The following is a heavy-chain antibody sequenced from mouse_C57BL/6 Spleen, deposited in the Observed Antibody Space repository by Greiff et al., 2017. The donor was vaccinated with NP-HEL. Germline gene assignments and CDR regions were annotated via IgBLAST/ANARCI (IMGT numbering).Heavy chain of an antibody. CDR2: IYPGSGNT. Sequence: VKVVESGAELVRPGASVKLSCKASGYTFTDYYINWVKQRPGQGLEWIARIYPGSGNTYYNEKFKGKATLTAEKSSSTAYMQLSSLTSEDSAVYFCATSYYRDAMDYWGQGTSVTVSS. D-gene: IGHD1-1*01. V-gene: IGHV1-76*01. CDR3: ATSYYRDAMDY. J-gene: IGHJ4*01. CDR1: GYTFTDYY.